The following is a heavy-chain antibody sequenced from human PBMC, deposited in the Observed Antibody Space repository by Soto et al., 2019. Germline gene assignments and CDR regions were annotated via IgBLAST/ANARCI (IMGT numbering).Heavy chain of an antibody. CDR1: GGSVTSDEDY. J-gene: IGHJ4*02. V-gene: IGHV4-30-4*01. CDR2: ISNSGST. CDR3: ATESGSTYGYFDH. Sequence: QMHLQESGPGLVKPSETLSLTCTVSGGSVTSDEDYWTWIRQSPGKGLEWIGYISNSGSTGYNPSLKTRLSMSVDRSKNPFTLRLTSVTAADTAVYFCATESGSTYGYFDHWGQGTQVTVSS. D-gene: IGHD5-18*01.